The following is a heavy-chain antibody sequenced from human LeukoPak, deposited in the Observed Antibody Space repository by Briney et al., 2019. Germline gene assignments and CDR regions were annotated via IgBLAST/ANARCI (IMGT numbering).Heavy chain of an antibody. CDR3: ARPRRAERAEDF. CDR2: INPGDTNI. J-gene: IGHJ4*02. V-gene: IGHV5-51*01. D-gene: IGHD1-1*01. CDR1: GYSFTNYW. Sequence: ASLKISCKASGYSFTNYWIGWVRQMPGKGLEWIGMINPGDTNIAYSPSFQGQVTISADRSINTAYLQWSSLKASDTAMYYCARPRRAERAEDFWGQGTLVTVSS.